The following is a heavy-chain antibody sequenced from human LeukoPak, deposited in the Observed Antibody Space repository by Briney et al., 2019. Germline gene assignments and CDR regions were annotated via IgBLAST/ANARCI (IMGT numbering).Heavy chain of an antibody. CDR1: GYTFTSYG. CDR2: IIPIFGTA. J-gene: IGHJ4*02. D-gene: IGHD1-14*01. V-gene: IGHV1-69*05. CDR3: ASDPTGGYFDY. Sequence: SVKVSCKASGYTFTSYGISWVRQAPGQGLEWMGGIIPIFGTANYAQKFQGRVTITTDESTSTAYMELSSLRSEDTAVYYCASDPTGGYFDYWGQGTLVTVSS.